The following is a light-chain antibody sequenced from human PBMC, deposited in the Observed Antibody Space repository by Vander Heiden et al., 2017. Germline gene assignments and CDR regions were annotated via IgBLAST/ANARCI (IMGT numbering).Light chain of an antibody. CDR1: QSLLHTTGNNY. V-gene: IGKV2-28*01. CDR3: MQALQTPFT. J-gene: IGKJ3*01. CDR2: LGS. Sequence: DIVMTQLPLSLPVTPGAPASISCRSSQSLLHTTGNNYLDWYLQKPGQSQQLLIYLGSDRASGVPDRFRGSGSGTDFTLKISRVEAEDVGVYYCMQALQTPFTFGPGTKVDIK.